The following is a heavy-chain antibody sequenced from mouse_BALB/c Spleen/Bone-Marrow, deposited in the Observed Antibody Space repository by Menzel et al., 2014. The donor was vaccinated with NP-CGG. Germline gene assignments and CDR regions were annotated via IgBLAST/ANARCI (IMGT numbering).Heavy chain of an antibody. CDR2: ISSAGRYT. Sequence: EVKLVESGGGLVKPGGSLKLSCAASGFTFSSYTMSWVRQTPEKRLEWVATISSAGRYTYYPDSVKGRFTISRDNAKNTLYLQMSSLKSEDTAMFCCTDWDEGTYWGQGTTLTVSS. CDR3: TDWDEGTY. J-gene: IGHJ2*01. V-gene: IGHV5-6-4*01. D-gene: IGHD4-1*01. CDR1: GFTFSSYT.